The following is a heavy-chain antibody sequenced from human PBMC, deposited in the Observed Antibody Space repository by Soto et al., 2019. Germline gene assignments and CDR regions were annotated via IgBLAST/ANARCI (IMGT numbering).Heavy chain of an antibody. CDR2: ISASGGST. CDR3: ARDPSTGSADY. J-gene: IGHJ4*02. Sequence: VGSLRLSCAASGFTFSSYAMNWVRQAPGKGLEWVSTISASGGSTYYSDSVKGRFTISRDNSKNTLSLRMNSLRAEDTAIYYCARDPSTGSADYWGQGTLVTVSS. CDR1: GFTFSSYA. D-gene: IGHD3-9*01. V-gene: IGHV3-23*01.